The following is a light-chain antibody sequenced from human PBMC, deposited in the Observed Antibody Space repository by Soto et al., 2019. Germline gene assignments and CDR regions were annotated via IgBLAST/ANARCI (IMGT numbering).Light chain of an antibody. J-gene: IGKJ1*01. Sequence: EIVLTQSPATLSLSPGERATLSCRASQSVSSYLAWYQQEPGQAPRLLIYDASNRATGIPARFSGSGSGTDLTLTISSLEPEDFAVYYCQQRSNWPRTFGQGTKVDIK. CDR2: DAS. CDR1: QSVSSY. CDR3: QQRSNWPRT. V-gene: IGKV3-11*01.